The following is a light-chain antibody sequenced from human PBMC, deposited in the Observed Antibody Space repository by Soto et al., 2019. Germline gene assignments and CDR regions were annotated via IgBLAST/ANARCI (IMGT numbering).Light chain of an antibody. Sequence: QAPLTEPPSVSAAPGPTVAITRIGNSSNVGAEYDVHWYQQLPGTAPKRLIYGDNNRPSGVPDGVSGSKSGTSASLAITGVQPEDEADYYCQPYDSSLTTSVFGTGTNVTGL. CDR2: GDN. CDR1: SSNVGAEYD. J-gene: IGLJ1*01. V-gene: IGLV1-40*01. CDR3: QPYDSSLTTSV.